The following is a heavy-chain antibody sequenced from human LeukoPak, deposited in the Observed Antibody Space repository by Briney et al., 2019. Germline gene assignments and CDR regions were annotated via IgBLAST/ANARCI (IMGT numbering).Heavy chain of an antibody. CDR3: ARLNFGFYYYYYMDV. J-gene: IGHJ6*03. D-gene: IGHD3-3*01. Sequence: ASVKVSCKASGYTFTSYYMHWVRQAPGQGLEWMGIINPSGGSTSYAQKFQGRVTITRNTSISTAYMELSSLRSEDTAVYYCARLNFGFYYYYYMDVWGKGTTVTVSS. CDR2: INPSGGST. V-gene: IGHV1-46*01. CDR1: GYTFTSYY.